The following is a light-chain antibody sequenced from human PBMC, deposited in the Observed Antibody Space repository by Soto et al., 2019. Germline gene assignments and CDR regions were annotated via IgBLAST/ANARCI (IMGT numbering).Light chain of an antibody. CDR1: SSNIEGNT. CDR3: QSYDNNLTGLI. Sequence: QSALTQPPSLSGTPGQSVTISCSGSSSNIEGNTVHWYQHLPGTAPKLLIYIDHNRPSGIPDRFSGSKSGTSASLAISGLQSEDEADYYCQSYDNNLTGLIFGGGTKLTVL. J-gene: IGLJ2*01. V-gene: IGLV1-44*01. CDR2: IDH.